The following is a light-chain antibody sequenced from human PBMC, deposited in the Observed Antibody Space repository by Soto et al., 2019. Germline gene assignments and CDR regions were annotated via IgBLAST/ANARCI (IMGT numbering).Light chain of an antibody. CDR2: AAS. CDR1: QSIISY. V-gene: IGKV1-39*01. J-gene: IGKJ1*01. Sequence: DIQMNQSPSSLSASVGDRVTITCRASQSIISYLNWYQQKPGKAPKLLIYAASSLQSGVPSRFSGSGSGTDFALTISSLQPEDFANYYCQQSYSTPWTFGQGTKVEIK. CDR3: QQSYSTPWT.